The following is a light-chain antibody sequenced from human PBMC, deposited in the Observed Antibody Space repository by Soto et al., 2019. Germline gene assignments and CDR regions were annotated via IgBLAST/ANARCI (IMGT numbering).Light chain of an antibody. V-gene: IGKV3-15*01. Sequence: EIVMTQSPATLSVSPGERATLSCRASQSVSSYLVWYQQKSGQAPRLLIYGASTRATGIPARFSGSGSGTDFTLTISSLQSADFAVYYCQQHKDWPLTFGQGSKVEIK. CDR2: GAS. CDR3: QQHKDWPLT. J-gene: IGKJ1*01. CDR1: QSVSSY.